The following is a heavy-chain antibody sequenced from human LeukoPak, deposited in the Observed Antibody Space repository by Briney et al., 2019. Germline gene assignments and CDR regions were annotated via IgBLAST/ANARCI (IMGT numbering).Heavy chain of an antibody. CDR1: GFTVSSNY. V-gene: IGHV3-53*01. J-gene: IGHJ4*02. CDR3: VFSSRGDYFDY. CDR2: IYSGGST. D-gene: IGHD2-15*01. Sequence: GGSLRLSCAASGFTVSSNYMSWVRQAPGKGLEWVSVIYSGGSTYYADSVKGRFTISRDNSKNTLYLQMNSLRAEDTAVYYCVFSSRGDYFDYWGQGTLVTVSS.